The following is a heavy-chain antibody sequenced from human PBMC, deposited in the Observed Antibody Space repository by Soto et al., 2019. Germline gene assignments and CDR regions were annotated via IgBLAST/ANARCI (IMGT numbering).Heavy chain of an antibody. J-gene: IGHJ6*02. CDR3: ARDYPTASYCSGGSCYEYGMDV. D-gene: IGHD2-15*01. V-gene: IGHV3-30-3*01. CDR1: GFTFSSYA. CDR2: ISYDGSNK. Sequence: GGSLRLSCAASGFTFSSYAMHWVRQAPGKGLEWVAVISYDGSNKYYADSVKGRFTISRDNSKNTLYLQMNSLRAEDTAVYYCARDYPTASYCSGGSCYEYGMDVWGQGTTVTVSS.